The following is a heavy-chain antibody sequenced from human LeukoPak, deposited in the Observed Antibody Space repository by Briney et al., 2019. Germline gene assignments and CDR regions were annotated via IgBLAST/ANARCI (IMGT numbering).Heavy chain of an antibody. D-gene: IGHD5-18*01. Sequence: SETLSLTCAVYGGSFSGYYWSWIRQPPGKGLEWIGEINHRGSTNYNPSLRSRVTMSIDTPKNQFSLNLRSVTAADTAVFYCARGDQLGGLWGNYQYYFDYWGQGTLVTVSS. J-gene: IGHJ4*02. CDR2: INHRGST. CDR1: GGSFSGYY. V-gene: IGHV4-34*01. CDR3: ARGDQLGGLWGNYQYYFDY.